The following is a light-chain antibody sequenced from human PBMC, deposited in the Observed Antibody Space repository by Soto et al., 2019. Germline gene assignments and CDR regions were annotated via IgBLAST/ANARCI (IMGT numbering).Light chain of an antibody. Sequence: LSQSPGTVSLSPGERATLPCRASQNVDTNYLAWYQQKPGQAPRIIIFGASGRATGIPDRFSGSGSGTDFTLTISRLEPEDFAVYYCQQYGSLSWTFGQGTKVDIK. CDR2: GAS. J-gene: IGKJ1*01. CDR1: QNVDTNY. CDR3: QQYGSLSWT. V-gene: IGKV3-20*01.